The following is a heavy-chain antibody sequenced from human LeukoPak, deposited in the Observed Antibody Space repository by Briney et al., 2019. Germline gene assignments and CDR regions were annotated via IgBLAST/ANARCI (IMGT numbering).Heavy chain of an antibody. D-gene: IGHD2-15*01. Sequence: RGASVKVSCKASGGTFSSYAISWVRQAPGQGLEWMGGIIPIFGTANYAQKFQGRVTITADESTSTAYMELSSLRSEDTAVYYCARSGYCSGGSCPEYFQHWGQGTLVTVSS. J-gene: IGHJ1*01. CDR1: GGTFSSYA. V-gene: IGHV1-69*13. CDR2: IIPIFGTA. CDR3: ARSGYCSGGSCPEYFQH.